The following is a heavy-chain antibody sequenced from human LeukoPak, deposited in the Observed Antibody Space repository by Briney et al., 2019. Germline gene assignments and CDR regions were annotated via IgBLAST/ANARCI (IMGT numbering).Heavy chain of an antibody. J-gene: IGHJ6*03. CDR3: ARVATFGGVTPYYMDV. V-gene: IGHV4-61*02. CDR1: GGSISRGSYY. Sequence: SETLSLTCTVSGGSISRGSYYWSWIRQPAGKGLEWIGRIYTSGSTNYNPSLKSRVTISVDTSKNQFSLKLSSVTAADTAVYYCARVATFGGVTPYYMDVWGKGTTVTVSS. CDR2: IYTSGST. D-gene: IGHD3-16*01.